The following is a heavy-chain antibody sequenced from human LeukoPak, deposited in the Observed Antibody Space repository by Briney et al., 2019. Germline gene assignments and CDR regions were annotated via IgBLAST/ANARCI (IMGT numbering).Heavy chain of an antibody. CDR3: SRTRDY. J-gene: IGHJ4*02. Sequence: PGGSLRLSCAASGFTFSSYGMHWVRQAPGKGLEWVAVISYDGSNKYYADSVKGRFTISRDNSKNTLYLQMNSLRAEDTAVYYCSRTRDYWGQGTLVTVSS. CDR2: ISYDGSNK. V-gene: IGHV3-30*03. CDR1: GFTFSSYG. D-gene: IGHD1-7*01.